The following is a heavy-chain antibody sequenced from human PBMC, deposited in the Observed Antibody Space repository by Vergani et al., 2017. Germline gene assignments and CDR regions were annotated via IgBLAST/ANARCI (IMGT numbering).Heavy chain of an antibody. J-gene: IGHJ4*02. CDR2: IGTAGDT. Sequence: EVQLVESGGGLVKPGGSLRLSCAASGFTFSSYDMHWVRQATGKGLEWVSAIGTAGDTYYPGSVKGRFTISRENAKNSLYLQMNSLRAGDTAVYYCARVGSSGGIDYWGQGTLVTVSS. D-gene: IGHD2-15*01. CDR1: GFTFSSYD. V-gene: IGHV3-13*01. CDR3: ARVGSSGGIDY.